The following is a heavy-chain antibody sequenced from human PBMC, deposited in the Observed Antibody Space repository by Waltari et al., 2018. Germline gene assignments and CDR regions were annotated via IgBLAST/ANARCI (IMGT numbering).Heavy chain of an antibody. J-gene: IGHJ6*02. V-gene: IGHV3-74*02. D-gene: IGHD3-10*01. CDR1: GFRFSNYW. CDR2: ISNDESSL. Sequence: EVKLLESGGGLVQPGDSLRLSCAASGFRFSNYWMNWVRQAPGKGLVWVARISNDESSLTYADSVKGRFTISRDNAKNTLFLQMKRLIAEDTAVYYCVRLAQRTYKSPVPGRHYYYGMDVWGQGTTVTVSS. CDR3: VRLAQRTYKSPVPGRHYYYGMDV.